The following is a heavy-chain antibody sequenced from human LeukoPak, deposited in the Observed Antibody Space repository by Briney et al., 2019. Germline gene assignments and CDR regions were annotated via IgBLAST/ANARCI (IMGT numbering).Heavy chain of an antibody. Sequence: SETLSFTCGVYDGSLINYYCHWIRQAPGQGLEWIGELSHGGITEHNPSLKSRVTMSQDTPKRQFSLKMNSMTAADTGVYYCGIFMDVVPGSMSWGLGTLVTVSS. D-gene: IGHD2-2*01. J-gene: IGHJ4*02. CDR1: DGSLINYY. CDR2: LSHGGIT. V-gene: IGHV4-34*01. CDR3: GIFMDVVPGSMS.